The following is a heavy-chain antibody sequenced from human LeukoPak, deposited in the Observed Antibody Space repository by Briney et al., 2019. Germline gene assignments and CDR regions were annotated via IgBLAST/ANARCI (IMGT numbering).Heavy chain of an antibody. CDR1: GFTFTTYG. J-gene: IGHJ6*03. CDR3: ATVDCSSTSCYYYYMDV. CDR2: IRYDGSTK. V-gene: IGHV3-30*02. Sequence: GGSLRLSCAASGFTFTTYGIHWDRQAPGKGLEWVTFIRYDGSTKYYTDSVKGRFTISRGNSKNTLYLQMNSLRVEDTAVYYCATVDCSSTSCYYYYMDVWGKGTTVTVSS. D-gene: IGHD2-2*01.